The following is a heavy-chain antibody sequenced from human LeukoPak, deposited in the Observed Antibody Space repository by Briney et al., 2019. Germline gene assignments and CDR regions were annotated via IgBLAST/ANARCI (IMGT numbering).Heavy chain of an antibody. CDR3: AXDAVAGTPXYYYYYMDV. CDR1: GFTFDDYA. CDR2: ISGDGGST. Sequence: GGSLRLSCAASGFTFDDYAMHWVRQAPGKGLEWVSLISGDGGSTYYADSVKGRFTISRDNSKNSLYLQMNSLRTEDTALYYXAXDAVAGTPXYYYYYMDVWGKGTTVTVSS. D-gene: IGHD6-19*01. J-gene: IGHJ6*03. V-gene: IGHV3-43*02.